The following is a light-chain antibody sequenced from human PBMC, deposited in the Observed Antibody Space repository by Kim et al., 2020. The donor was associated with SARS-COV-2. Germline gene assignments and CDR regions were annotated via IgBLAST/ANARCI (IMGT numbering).Light chain of an antibody. J-gene: IGLJ2*01. Sequence: QSALTQPRSVSGSPGQSVTISCTGTSSDVGGYNYVSRYQQFPGNAPRLMIYDVNKRPSGVPDRFSASKSGNTASLTISGLQADDEADYYCCSYAGGYTQVAFGGGTQLTVL. CDR3: CSYAGGYTQVA. CDR2: DVN. V-gene: IGLV2-11*01. CDR1: SSDVGGYNY.